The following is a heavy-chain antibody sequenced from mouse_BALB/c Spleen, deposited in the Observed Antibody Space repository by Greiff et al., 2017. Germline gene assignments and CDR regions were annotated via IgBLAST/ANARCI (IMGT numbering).Heavy chain of an antibody. CDR1: GYTFTSYW. Sequence: VQLQQPGAELVKPGASVKLSCKASGYTFTSYWMHWVKQRPGQGLEWIGEINPSNGRTNYNEKFKSKATLTVDKSSSTAYMQLSSLTSEDTAVYYCASYGSSYFDVWGAGTTVTVSS. D-gene: IGHD1-1*01. CDR2: INPSNGRT. J-gene: IGHJ1*01. V-gene: IGHV1S81*02. CDR3: ASYGSSYFDV.